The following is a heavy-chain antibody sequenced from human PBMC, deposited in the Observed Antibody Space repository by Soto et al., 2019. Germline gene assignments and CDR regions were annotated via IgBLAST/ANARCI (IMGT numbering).Heavy chain of an antibody. J-gene: IGHJ4*02. CDR2: ISGSGGST. CDR3: AQDRFSYDDYFDY. V-gene: IGHV3-23*01. CDR1: GFTFSSYA. D-gene: IGHD5-12*01. Sequence: EVQLLESGGGLVQPGGSLRLSCAASGFTFSSYAMSWVRQAPGKGLEWVSAISGSGGSTYYADSVKGRFTISRDNSKNTLYLQINSLRAEDTAVYYCAQDRFSYDDYFDYWGQGTLVTVSS.